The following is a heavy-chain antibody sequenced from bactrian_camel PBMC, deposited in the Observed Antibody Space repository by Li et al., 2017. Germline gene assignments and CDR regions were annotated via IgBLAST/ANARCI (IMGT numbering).Heavy chain of an antibody. Sequence: HVQLVESGGGLVRPGGSLRLSCSTSRFTFNNYAMTWVRQAPEKGLEWVASINMDGSSTFYADSVKGRFTLSRDDSKNELYLQVNSLKTEDTAMYYCAKEDPGAGRAVWGQGTQVTVS. CDR1: RFTFNNYA. J-gene: IGHJ4*01. CDR3: AKEDPGAGRAV. V-gene: IGHV3S1*01. CDR2: INMDGSST.